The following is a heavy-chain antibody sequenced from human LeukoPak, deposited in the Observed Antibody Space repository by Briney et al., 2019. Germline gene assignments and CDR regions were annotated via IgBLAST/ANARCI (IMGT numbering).Heavy chain of an antibody. V-gene: IGHV1-3*01. J-gene: IGHJ4*02. D-gene: IGHD1-26*01. CDR3: ARDSGSGSNDY. CDR1: GYTFINYV. CDR2: ISAGNGNT. Sequence: ASVKVSCKTSGYTFINYVVHWVRQAPGQRLEWMGWISAGNGNTKYSQNFQGRVTFISNTSATTAFMELSSLRSEDAAVYYCARDSGSGSNDYWGQGTLVTVSS.